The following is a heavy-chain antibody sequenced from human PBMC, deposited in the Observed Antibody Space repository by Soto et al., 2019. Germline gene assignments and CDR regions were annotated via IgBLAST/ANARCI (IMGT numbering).Heavy chain of an antibody. CDR3: GRGRSPRWEGYSSSYNGRDV. CDR1: GGSFSGYY. J-gene: IGHJ6*02. CDR2: INHSGST. D-gene: IGHD1-26*01. V-gene: IGHV4-34*01. Sequence: QVQLQQWGAGLLKPSETLSLTCAVYGGSFSGYYWSWIRQPPGKGLEWIGEINHSGSTNYNPSLKGRVTISKDRSKNKFSLKLSSGTAADTAVYYGGRGRSPRWEGYSSSYNGRDVWGQGPTVTVSS.